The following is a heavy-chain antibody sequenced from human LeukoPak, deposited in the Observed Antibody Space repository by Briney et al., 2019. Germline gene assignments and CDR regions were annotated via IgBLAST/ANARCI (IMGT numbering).Heavy chain of an antibody. CDR1: GYTFTGYY. Sequence: ASVKVSCKASGYTFTGYYMHWVRQAPGQGLEWMGWINPNSDGTNYAQKFQGRVTMTRDTSISTAYMELSRLRSDDTAVYYCARDLVRGVRSLGYWGQGTLVTVSS. CDR2: INPNSDGT. J-gene: IGHJ4*02. CDR3: ARDLVRGVRSLGY. V-gene: IGHV1-2*02. D-gene: IGHD3-10*01.